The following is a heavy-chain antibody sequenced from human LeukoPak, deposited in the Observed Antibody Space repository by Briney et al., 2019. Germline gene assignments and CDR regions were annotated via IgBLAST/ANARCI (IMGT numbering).Heavy chain of an antibody. J-gene: IGHJ4*02. CDR1: GGSFSGYY. D-gene: IGHD2-15*01. CDR2: INHSGST. V-gene: IGHV4-34*01. CDR3: ARGYCSGGSCYWGYYFAY. Sequence: SETLSLTCAVYGGSFSGYYWSWIRQPPGKGLEWMGEINHSGSTNYNPSLKRRVTISVDTSKNQFSLTLSSVTDADTAVCYCARGYCSGGSCYWGYYFAYWGEGTLVTVSS.